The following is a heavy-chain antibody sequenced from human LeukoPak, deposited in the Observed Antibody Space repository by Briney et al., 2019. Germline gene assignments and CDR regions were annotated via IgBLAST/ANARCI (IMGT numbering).Heavy chain of an antibody. CDR2: ISGSGGST. V-gene: IGHV3-23*01. J-gene: IGHJ4*02. Sequence: GGSLRLSCAASGFTFSSYSMSWVRQAPGKGLEWVSAISGSGGSTYYADSVKGRFTISRDNSKNTLYLQMNSLRAEDTAVYYCAKANYDILTGPSDYWGQGTLVTVSS. CDR1: GFTFSSYS. D-gene: IGHD3-9*01. CDR3: AKANYDILTGPSDY.